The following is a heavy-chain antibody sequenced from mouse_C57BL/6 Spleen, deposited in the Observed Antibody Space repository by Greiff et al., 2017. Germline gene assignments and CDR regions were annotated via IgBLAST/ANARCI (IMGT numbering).Heavy chain of an antibody. CDR2: IYPRRGNT. D-gene: IGHD1-1*01. V-gene: IGHV1-81*01. J-gene: IGHJ2*01. CDR1: GYTFTSYG. CDR3: ARVYYGSSYCDY. Sequence: VQLQQSGAELARPGASVKLSCKASGYTFTSYGISWVKLRTGQGLEWIGEIYPRRGNTYYNEKFKGKATLTADKSSSTAYMELRSLTSEDSAVYFCARVYYGSSYCDYWGQGTTLTVSS.